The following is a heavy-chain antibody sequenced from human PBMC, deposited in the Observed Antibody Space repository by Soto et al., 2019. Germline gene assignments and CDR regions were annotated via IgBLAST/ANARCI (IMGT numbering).Heavy chain of an antibody. CDR2: IYTSGST. D-gene: IGHD3-3*01. Sequence: PSETLSLTCTVSGGSISRYYWSWIRQPAGKGLEWIGRIYTSGSTNYNPSLKSRVTMSVDTSKNQFSLKLSSVTAADTAVYYCARGLYDFWSGFLTPYYYYGMDVWGQGTKVT. V-gene: IGHV4-4*07. CDR1: GGSISRYY. J-gene: IGHJ6*02. CDR3: ARGLYDFWSGFLTPYYYYGMDV.